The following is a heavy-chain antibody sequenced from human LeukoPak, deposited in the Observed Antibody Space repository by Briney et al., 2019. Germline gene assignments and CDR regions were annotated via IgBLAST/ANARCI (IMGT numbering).Heavy chain of an antibody. V-gene: IGHV3-21*01. D-gene: IGHD2-8*01. J-gene: IGHJ4*02. CDR2: ISSSSSYI. CDR1: GFTFSSYS. CDR3: ARVPGYCTNGVC. Sequence: AGGSLRLSCAASGFTFSSYSMNWVRQAPGKGLEWVSSISSSSSYIYYADSVKGRFTISRDNAKNSLYLQMNSLRAEDTAVYYCARVPGYCTNGVCWGQGTLVTVSS.